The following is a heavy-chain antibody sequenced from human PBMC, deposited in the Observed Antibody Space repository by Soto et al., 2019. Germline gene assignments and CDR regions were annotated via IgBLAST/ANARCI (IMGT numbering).Heavy chain of an antibody. CDR2: ISSSSSTI. CDR3: ARGLWGSSSSPFDY. V-gene: IGHV3-48*02. Sequence: VSLRLSCAASGFTFSSYSMNWVRQAAGKGLEWVSYISSSSSTIYYADSVKGRFTISRDNAKNSLYLQMNSLRDEDTAVYYCARGLWGSSSSPFDYWGQGTLVTVSS. D-gene: IGHD6-6*01. CDR1: GFTFSSYS. J-gene: IGHJ4*02.